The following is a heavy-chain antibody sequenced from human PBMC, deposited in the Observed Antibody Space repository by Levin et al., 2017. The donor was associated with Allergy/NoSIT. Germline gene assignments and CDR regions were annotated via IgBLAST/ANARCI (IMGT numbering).Heavy chain of an antibody. CDR2: TYYRSKWYH. D-gene: IGHD6-19*01. V-gene: IGHV6-1*01. J-gene: IGHJ4*02. Sequence: SQTLSLPCAVSGDRFSSNDAAWHWIRQSPSRGLEWLGRTYYRSKWYHDYAASVKSRMSINPDTSKNQFSLQLNSVTPEDTAVYHCARAPIAVPGTWYFDHWGQGVPVTVSS. CDR1: GDRFSSNDAA. CDR3: ARAPIAVPGTWYFDH.